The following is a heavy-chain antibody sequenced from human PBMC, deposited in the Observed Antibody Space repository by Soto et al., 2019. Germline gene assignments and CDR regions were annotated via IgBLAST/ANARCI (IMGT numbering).Heavy chain of an antibody. D-gene: IGHD6-19*01. J-gene: IGHJ5*02. CDR1: GFTFSSYA. V-gene: IGHV3-23*01. Sequence: GGSLRLSCAASGFTFSSYAMSWVRQAPGKGLEWVSAISGSGGSTYYADSVKGRFTISRDNSKNTLYLQMNSLRAEDTAVYYCAKDLGGSGWYPERACWFDPWGQGTLVTVYS. CDR2: ISGSGGST. CDR3: AKDLGGSGWYPERACWFDP.